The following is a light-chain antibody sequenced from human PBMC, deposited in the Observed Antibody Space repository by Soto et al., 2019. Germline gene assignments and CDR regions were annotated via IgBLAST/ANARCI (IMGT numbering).Light chain of an antibody. CDR2: AAS. J-gene: IGKJ1*01. CDR1: QSIRNY. V-gene: IGKV1-39*01. CDR3: QQSNSTWT. Sequence: DIQMTQSPSSLSAFVGDRVTITCRASQSIRNYLNWYQQKPGKAPKLLIYAASSLQSGVPSRFSGRGSGTDFSLTISSLQPEDFAVYYCQQSNSTWTFGQGTKVEIK.